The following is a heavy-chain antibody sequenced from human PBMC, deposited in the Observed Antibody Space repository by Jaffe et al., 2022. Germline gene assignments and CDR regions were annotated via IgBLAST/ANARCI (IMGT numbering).Heavy chain of an antibody. Sequence: QVQLQESGPGLVKPSETLSLTCTVSGGSISSYYWSWIRQPPGKGLEWIGYIYYSGSTNYNPSLKSRVTISVDTSKNQFSLKLSSVTAADTAVYYCARGDPLNWKTPHFDYWGQGTLVTVSS. V-gene: IGHV4-59*01. J-gene: IGHJ4*02. CDR3: ARGDPLNWKTPHFDY. CDR2: IYYSGST. D-gene: IGHD1-1*01. CDR1: GGSISSYY.